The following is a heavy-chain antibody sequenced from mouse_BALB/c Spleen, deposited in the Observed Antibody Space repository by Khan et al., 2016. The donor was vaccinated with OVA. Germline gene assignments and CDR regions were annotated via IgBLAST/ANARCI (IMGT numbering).Heavy chain of an antibody. CDR1: GYTFTNYR. Sequence: QIQLVQSGPELKKPGETVKISCKASGYTFTNYRMNWMKQAPEKGLKWMGWINTYTGEPTYGDDFRGRFAFSLETSARTAYSKINHLKNEDRATYFSAREAGYWYFDAWGAGTTVTGSS. J-gene: IGHJ1*01. CDR3: AREAGYWYFDA. V-gene: IGHV9-1*02. CDR2: INTYTGEP.